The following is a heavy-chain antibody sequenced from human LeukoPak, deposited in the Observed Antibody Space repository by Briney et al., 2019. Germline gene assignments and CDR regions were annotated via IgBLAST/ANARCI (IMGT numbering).Heavy chain of an antibody. D-gene: IGHD3-22*01. CDR2: IKSKTDGGTT. CDR1: GFTFSNAW. Sequence: PGGSLRLSCAASGFTFSNAWMSWVRQAPGKGLGWVGGIKSKTDGGTTDYAAPVKGRFTISRDDSKNTLYLQMNSLKTEDTAVYYAYYYDSSGAGWGQGTLVTVSS. J-gene: IGHJ4*02. CDR3: YYYDSSGAG. V-gene: IGHV3-15*01.